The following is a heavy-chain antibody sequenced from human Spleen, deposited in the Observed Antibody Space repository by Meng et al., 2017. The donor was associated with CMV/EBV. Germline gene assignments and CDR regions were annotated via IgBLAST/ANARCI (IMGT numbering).Heavy chain of an antibody. CDR2: IYTAGST. CDR3: ARVSGEFP. V-gene: IGHV3-53*01. Sequence: GESLKISCAASGFTFSSYAMSWVRQAPGKGLEWVSIIYTAGSTYYADSVKGRFTISRDNSKNTLYLQMNSLRVEDTAVYYCARVSGEFPWGQGTLVTVSS. D-gene: IGHD3-10*01. CDR1: GFTFSSYA. J-gene: IGHJ5*01.